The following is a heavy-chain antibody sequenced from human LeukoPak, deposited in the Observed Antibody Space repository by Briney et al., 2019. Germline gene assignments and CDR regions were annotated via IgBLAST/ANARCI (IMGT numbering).Heavy chain of an antibody. CDR2: INPSSGGT. CDR3: ARKGVWNYVFVY. CDR1: GYTFTGFDSIY. D-gene: IGHD1-7*01. V-gene: IGHV1-2*02. Sequence: VASVKVSCKASGYTFTGFDSIYIHWVRQVPGQGLEWMGWINPSSGGTKFARRFQGRVTMTRDTSISTVYMELNRLRSDDTGIYYCARKGVWNYVFVYWGQGSLVTVSS. J-gene: IGHJ4*02.